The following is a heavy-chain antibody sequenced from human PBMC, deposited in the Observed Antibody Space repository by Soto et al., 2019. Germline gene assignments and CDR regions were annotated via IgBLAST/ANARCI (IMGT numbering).Heavy chain of an antibody. J-gene: IGHJ6*02. CDR2: IYYSGNT. Sequence: SETLSLTCSVSGGSISSGYYYWSWIRQPPGKGLEWIGNIYYSGNTYYNPSLKGRVTISVDTSKNQFSLKLSSVTAADTAVYYCARGYYDSSGYYRGYGYYYGMDVWGQGTTVTVSS. CDR3: ARGYYDSSGYYRGYGYYYGMDV. D-gene: IGHD3-22*01. V-gene: IGHV4-30-4*02. CDR1: GGSISSGYYY.